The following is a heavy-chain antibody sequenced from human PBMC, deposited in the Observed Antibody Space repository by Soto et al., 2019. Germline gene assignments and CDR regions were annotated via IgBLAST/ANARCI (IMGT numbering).Heavy chain of an antibody. V-gene: IGHV4-59*08. D-gene: IGHD6-19*01. Sequence: PSETLSLTCTVSGGSISSYYWSWIRQPPGKGLECIGYIYYSGSTNYNPSLKSRVTISVDTSKNQFSLKLSSVTAADTAVYYCARLTYSSGWYDYFDYWGQGTLVTVSS. CDR1: GGSISSYY. CDR3: ARLTYSSGWYDYFDY. J-gene: IGHJ4*02. CDR2: IYYSGST.